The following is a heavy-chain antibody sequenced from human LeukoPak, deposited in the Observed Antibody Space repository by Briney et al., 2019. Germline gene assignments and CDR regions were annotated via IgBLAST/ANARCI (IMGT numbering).Heavy chain of an antibody. D-gene: IGHD4-17*01. CDR3: ARDPEMTTMTTGWFDP. Sequence: PGGSLRLSCAASGFTLSSYAMHWVRQAPGKGLEWVAVISYDGSNKYYADSVKGRFTISRDNSKNTLYLQMNSLRAEDTAVYYCARDPEMTTMTTGWFDPWGQGTLVTVSS. J-gene: IGHJ5*02. CDR1: GFTLSSYA. V-gene: IGHV3-30-3*01. CDR2: ISYDGSNK.